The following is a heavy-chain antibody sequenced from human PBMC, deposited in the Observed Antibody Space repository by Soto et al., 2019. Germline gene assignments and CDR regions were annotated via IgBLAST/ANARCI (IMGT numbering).Heavy chain of an antibody. J-gene: IGHJ4*02. CDR2: RSYSGDT. CDR1: GDSFSSDSYY. Sequence: SETLSLTCTVSGDSFSSDSYYWSWIRQLPGKGLEWIGSRSYSGDTHYNPSLTSRVSMSVDTSEKHFSLGLTSVTAADTAVYYCARDLGSNQWFFAYWGQGTLVTVSS. D-gene: IGHD3-22*01. V-gene: IGHV4-31*02. CDR3: ARDLGSNQWFFAY.